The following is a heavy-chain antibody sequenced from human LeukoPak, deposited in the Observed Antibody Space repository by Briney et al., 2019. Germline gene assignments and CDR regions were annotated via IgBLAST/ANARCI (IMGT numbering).Heavy chain of an antibody. J-gene: IGHJ4*02. CDR2: IKSKSDGGTI. V-gene: IGHV3-15*01. CDR1: GFTFSDAW. Sequence: GGSLGLSCVGSGFTFSDAWMSWVRQAPGKGLEWVGRIKSKSDGGTIDYAAPVKGRFTISRDDSRNTLYLQMNSLKTEDTAVYYCTTRRQDGWWGQGTLVTVS. D-gene: IGHD2-15*01. CDR3: TTRRQDGW.